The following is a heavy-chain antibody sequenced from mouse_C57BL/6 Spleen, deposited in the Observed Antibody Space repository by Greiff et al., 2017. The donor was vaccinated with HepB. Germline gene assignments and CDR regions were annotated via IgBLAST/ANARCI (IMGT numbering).Heavy chain of an antibody. CDR2: INPNNGGT. D-gene: IGHD1-1*01. CDR1: GYTFTDYY. J-gene: IGHJ1*03. CDR3: ARPPYYYGSSYGYFDV. V-gene: IGHV1-26*01. Sequence: EVQLQQSGPELVKPGASVKISCKASGYTFTDYYMNWVKQSHGKSLEWIGDINPNNGGTSYNQKFKGKATLTVDKSSSTAYMELRSLTSEDSAVYYCARPPYYYGSSYGYFDVWGTGTTVTVSS.